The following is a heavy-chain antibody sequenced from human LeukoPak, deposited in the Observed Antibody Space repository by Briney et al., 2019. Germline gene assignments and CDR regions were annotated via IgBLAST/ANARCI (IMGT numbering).Heavy chain of an antibody. CDR2: ILYDGSHE. CDR1: GFTFSSYS. CDR3: AKEGRWLDS. V-gene: IGHV3-30*04. J-gene: IGHJ4*02. Sequence: GGSLRLSCAASGFTFSSYSMHWVRQAPGKGLEWVTNILYDGSHEFYADSVKGRFTISRDNSKNTLYLQINSLKTEDTAVYFCAKEGRWLDSWGQGTLVTVSS. D-gene: IGHD4-23*01.